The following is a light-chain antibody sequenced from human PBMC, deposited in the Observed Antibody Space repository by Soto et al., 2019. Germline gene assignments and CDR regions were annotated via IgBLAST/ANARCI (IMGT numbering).Light chain of an antibody. CDR3: QQYNSYSIT. CDR2: AAS. CDR1: QGISSY. V-gene: IGKV1-8*01. Sequence: AIRMTQSPSSFSASTGDRVTITCRASQGISSYLAWYQQKPGKVPKLLIYAASTLQSGVPSRFSGSGSGTDFTLTISSLQPDDFATYYCQQYNSYSITFGQGTRLEIK. J-gene: IGKJ5*01.